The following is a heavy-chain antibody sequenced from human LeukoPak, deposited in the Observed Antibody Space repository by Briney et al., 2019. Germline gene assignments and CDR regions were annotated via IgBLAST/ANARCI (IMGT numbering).Heavy chain of an antibody. CDR3: ARGLGIAVAGAGIWYYFDY. V-gene: IGHV1-8*01. Sequence: GASVKVSCKASGYTFNSYDINWVRQGTGQGLEWLGWMNPNSGNTGYAQKFEGRVTMTRNTSISTAYMELSSLTFEDTAVYYCARGLGIAVAGAGIWYYFDYWGLGSLVTVSS. D-gene: IGHD6-13*01. J-gene: IGHJ4*02. CDR2: MNPNSGNT. CDR1: GYTFNSYD.